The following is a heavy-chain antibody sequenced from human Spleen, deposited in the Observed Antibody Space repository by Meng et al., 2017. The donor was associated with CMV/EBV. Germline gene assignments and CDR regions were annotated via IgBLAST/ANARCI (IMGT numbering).Heavy chain of an antibody. V-gene: IGHV1-2*02. CDR1: GYPFTGYY. CDR2: ISPNSGGT. CDR3: ARDVSWNPEWAYYGMDV. J-gene: IGHJ6*02. Sequence: APVKVSCLASGYPFTGYYIHWVRQAPGQGLEWMGWISPNSGGTNYAQKFRGRVTMTRDASITTGYMELRRLRSDDTAVYYCARDVSWNPEWAYYGMDVWGQGTTVTVSS. D-gene: IGHD1-1*01.